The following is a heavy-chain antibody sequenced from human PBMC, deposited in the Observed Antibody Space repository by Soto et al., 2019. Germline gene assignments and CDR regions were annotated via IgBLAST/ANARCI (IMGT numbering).Heavy chain of an antibody. Sequence: ASVKVSCKASGYSFTSYGISWVRQAPGQGPEWMGWISGHNGNTNHPQSLQGRVTMTTDTSRNTAYMELRSLRSDDTAVYYCARHRFNYYDDTVYYYFDYWGHGTPVTVSS. J-gene: IGHJ4*01. CDR1: GYSFTSYG. CDR2: ISGHNGNT. D-gene: IGHD3-22*01. V-gene: IGHV1-18*04. CDR3: ARHRFNYYDDTVYYYFDY.